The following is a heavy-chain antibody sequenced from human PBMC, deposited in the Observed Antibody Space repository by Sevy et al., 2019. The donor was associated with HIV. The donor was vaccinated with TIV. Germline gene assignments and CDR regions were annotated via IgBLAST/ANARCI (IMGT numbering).Heavy chain of an antibody. CDR2: ITSSSSFI. Sequence: GGSLRLSCAASGFTFRSYSMNWVRQAPGRGLEWVSSITSSSSFIFYADSVKGRFTISRDNAKNSLFLQMNSLRAEETAVYYCARPTSGLSEYEPLDNARFYGMDVGGQGTTVTVSS. J-gene: IGHJ6*02. CDR3: ARPTSGLSEYEPLDNARFYGMDV. D-gene: IGHD1-20*01. V-gene: IGHV3-21*01. CDR1: GFTFRSYS.